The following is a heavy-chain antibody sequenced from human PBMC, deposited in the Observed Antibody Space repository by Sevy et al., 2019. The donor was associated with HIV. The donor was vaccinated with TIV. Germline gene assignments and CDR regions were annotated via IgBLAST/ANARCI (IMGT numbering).Heavy chain of an antibody. Sequence: ATVKVSCKASGGTFSSYGISWVRQAPGQGLEWMGGIIPILGTVNYAQKFQGRVTITGDESTKTAYMELSSLRSEDTAVYYCARAGGNAWYYFDYWGQETLVTVSS. CDR2: IIPILGTV. D-gene: IGHD6-19*01. CDR3: ARAGGNAWYYFDY. V-gene: IGHV1-69*13. J-gene: IGHJ4*02. CDR1: GGTFSSYG.